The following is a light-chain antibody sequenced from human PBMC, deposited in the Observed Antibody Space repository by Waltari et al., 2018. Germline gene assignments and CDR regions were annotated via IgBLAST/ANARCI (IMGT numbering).Light chain of an antibody. CDR1: SSNVGSGYN. CDR3: QSFDMSLSGSPV. J-gene: IGLJ2*01. Sequence: QSVLTQPPSVSGAPGQRVTISCTGSSSNVGSGYNVNWYQHLPGTAPKLLIHGDSNRPSGVPDRFSGSKSGTSASLAITGLQAEDEALYYCQSFDMSLSGSPVFGGGTKLTVL. V-gene: IGLV1-40*01. CDR2: GDS.